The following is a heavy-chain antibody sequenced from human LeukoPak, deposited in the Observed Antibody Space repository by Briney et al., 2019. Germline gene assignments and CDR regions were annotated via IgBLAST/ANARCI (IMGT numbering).Heavy chain of an antibody. CDR3: ARDGLWFGELLPAFYFDY. V-gene: IGHV3-21*01. CDR1: GFTFSSYS. Sequence: PGGSPRLSCAASGFTFSSYSMNWVRQAPGKGLEWVSSISSSTSYIYYADSVKGRFTISRDNAKNSLYLQMNSLRAEDTAVYYCARDGLWFGELLPAFYFDYWGQGTLVTVSS. J-gene: IGHJ4*02. D-gene: IGHD3-10*01. CDR2: ISSSTSYI.